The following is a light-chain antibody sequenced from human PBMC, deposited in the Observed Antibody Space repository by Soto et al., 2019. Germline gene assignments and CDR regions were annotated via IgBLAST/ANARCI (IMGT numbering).Light chain of an antibody. CDR3: QQYGSSPLT. Sequence: EIVLTQSPGTLYLSPGERATLSCRASQSVSSSYLAWYQQKPGQAPRLLIYGASSRATGIPDRFSGSGSGTDFTLTISRLEPEDFAVYYCQQYGSSPLTFGGGTKVESK. J-gene: IGKJ4*01. CDR1: QSVSSSY. V-gene: IGKV3-20*01. CDR2: GAS.